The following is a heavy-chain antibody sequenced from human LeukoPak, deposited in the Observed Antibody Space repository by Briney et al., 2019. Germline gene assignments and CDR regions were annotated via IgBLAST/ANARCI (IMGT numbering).Heavy chain of an antibody. CDR2: ISSSGSTI. CDR3: ARGLTFGGVIPRGY. Sequence: PGGSLRLSCAASGFTFSSYEMNWVRQAPGKGLEWVSYISSSGSTINYADSVKGRFTISRDNAKHSLYLQMNSLRAEDTAVYYCARGLTFGGVIPRGYWGQGTLVTVSS. V-gene: IGHV3-48*03. CDR1: GFTFSSYE. J-gene: IGHJ4*02. D-gene: IGHD3-16*02.